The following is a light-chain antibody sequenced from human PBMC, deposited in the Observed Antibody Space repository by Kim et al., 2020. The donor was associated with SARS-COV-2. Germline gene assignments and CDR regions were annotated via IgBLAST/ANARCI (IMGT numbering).Light chain of an antibody. J-gene: IGLJ1*01. CDR1: SSDVGGYNY. Sequence: GPSITISCTGTSSDVGGYNYVSWYQQHPGKAPKLMIYDVSTRPSGVSNRFSGSKSGNTASLTISGLQAEDEADYYCSSYTSSSTYVFGTGTKVTVL. CDR2: DVS. V-gene: IGLV2-14*03. CDR3: SSYTSSSTYV.